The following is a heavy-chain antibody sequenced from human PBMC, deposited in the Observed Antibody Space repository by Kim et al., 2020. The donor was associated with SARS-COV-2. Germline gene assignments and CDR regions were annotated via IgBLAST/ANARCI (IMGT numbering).Heavy chain of an antibody. J-gene: IGHJ6*02. V-gene: IGHV1-18*01. CDR3: ARTEAYGDYYYYYGMDV. CDR2: ISAYNGNT. Sequence: ASVKVSCKASGYTFTSYGISWVRQAPGQGLEWMGWISAYNGNTNYAQKLQGRVTMTTDTSTSTAYMELRSLRSDDTAVYYCARTEAYGDYYYYYGMDVWGQGTTVTVSS. D-gene: IGHD4-17*01. CDR1: GYTFTSYG.